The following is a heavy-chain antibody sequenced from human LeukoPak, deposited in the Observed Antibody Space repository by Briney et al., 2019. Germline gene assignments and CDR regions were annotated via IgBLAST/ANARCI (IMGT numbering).Heavy chain of an antibody. D-gene: IGHD3-10*01. J-gene: IGHJ6*03. Sequence: ASVKVSCKASGYTFTGYYMHWVRQAPGQGLEWMGIINPSGGSTSYAQKFQGRVTMTRDMSTSTVYMELRSLRSDDTAVYYCARRGSRIVRTYYYYYMDVWGKGTTVTVSS. CDR3: ARRGSRIVRTYYYYYMDV. CDR2: INPSGGST. CDR1: GYTFTGYY. V-gene: IGHV1-46*01.